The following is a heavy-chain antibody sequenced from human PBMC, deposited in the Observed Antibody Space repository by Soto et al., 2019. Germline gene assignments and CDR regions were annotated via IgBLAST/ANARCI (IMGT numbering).Heavy chain of an antibody. Sequence: PSETLSLTCTVSGGSISSGGYYWSWIRQHPGKGLEWIGYIYYSGSTDYNPSLKSRVTISVDTSKNQFSLKLSSVTAADTAVYYCARVFSDSSSFFDPWGQGTLVTSPQ. CDR3: ARVFSDSSSFFDP. J-gene: IGHJ5*02. CDR1: GGSISSGGYY. D-gene: IGHD6-13*01. CDR2: IYYSGST. V-gene: IGHV4-31*02.